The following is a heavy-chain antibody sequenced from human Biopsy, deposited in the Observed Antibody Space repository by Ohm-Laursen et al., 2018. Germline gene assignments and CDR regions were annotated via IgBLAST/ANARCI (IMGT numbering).Heavy chain of an antibody. CDR3: ARDAYGDYDTYY. CDR2: IYSSGRT. Sequence: PSETLSLTCTVSGGSISDYFWSWIRQPADKGLEYIGRIYSSGRTFYNPSLKSRVTMSVVTSDNQFSLKLSSVTAADTAVYFCARDAYGDYDTYY. J-gene: IGHJ6*03. CDR1: GGSISDYF. D-gene: IGHD4-17*01. V-gene: IGHV4-4*07.